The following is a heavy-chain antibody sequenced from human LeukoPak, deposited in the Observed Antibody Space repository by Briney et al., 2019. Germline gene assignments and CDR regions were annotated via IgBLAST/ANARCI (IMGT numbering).Heavy chain of an antibody. D-gene: IGHD1-26*01. CDR3: AREKYRSYYVN. J-gene: IGHJ4*02. Sequence: PGGSLRLSCAASGFTFRNYAMSWVRQAPGKGLEWVSGISGSGSSTYYADSVKGRFTISRDNSKNSLYLQMNSLRAEDTAVYYCAREKYRSYYVNWGQGTLVTVSS. V-gene: IGHV3-23*01. CDR2: ISGSGSST. CDR1: GFTFRNYA.